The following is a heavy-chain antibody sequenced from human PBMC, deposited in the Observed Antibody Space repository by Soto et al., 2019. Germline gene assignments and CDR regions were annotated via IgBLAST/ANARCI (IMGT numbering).Heavy chain of an antibody. CDR2: ISSSSSYI. CDR3: AREGWYNHYSGYDH. V-gene: IGHV3-21*01. Sequence: EVQLVESGGGLVKPGGSLRLSCAASGFTFSSYSMNWVRQAPGKGLEWVSSISSSSSYIYYADSVKGRFTISRDNAKNSLYLQMNSLRAEDTAVYYCAREGWYNHYSGYDHWGQGTLVTVSS. J-gene: IGHJ4*02. D-gene: IGHD5-12*01. CDR1: GFTFSSYS.